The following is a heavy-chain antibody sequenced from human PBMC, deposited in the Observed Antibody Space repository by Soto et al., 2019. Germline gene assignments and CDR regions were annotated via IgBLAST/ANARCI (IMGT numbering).Heavy chain of an antibody. CDR1: GGSISPHY. V-gene: IGHV4-59*11. CDR2: IYFGGST. J-gene: IGHJ4*02. D-gene: IGHD3-10*01. Sequence: KSSETLSLTCTVSGGSISPHYWSWIRQPPGKGLEWIGYIYFGGSTTYNPSLKSRVTISLDTSNNQFSLNLRSVTAADTAVYYCARDRYYGGADFWGQGSLVTVSS. CDR3: ARDRYYGGADF.